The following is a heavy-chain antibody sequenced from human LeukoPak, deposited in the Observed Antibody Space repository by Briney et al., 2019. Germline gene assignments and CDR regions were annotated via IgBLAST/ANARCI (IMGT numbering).Heavy chain of an antibody. CDR2: IYYSGST. D-gene: IGHD1-26*01. V-gene: IGHV4-31*03. CDR1: GGSISSGGYY. J-gene: IGHJ4*02. Sequence: NPSETLSLTCTVSGGSISSGGYYWSWVRQHPGKGLEWIGYIYYSGSTYYNPSLKSRVTISVDTSKNQFSLRLSSVTAADTAVYYCARSVGGLLPRRLDNWGQGALVTVSS. CDR3: ARSVGGLLPRRLDN.